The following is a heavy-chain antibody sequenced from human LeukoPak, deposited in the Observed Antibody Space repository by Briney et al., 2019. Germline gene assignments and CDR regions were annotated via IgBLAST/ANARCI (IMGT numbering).Heavy chain of an antibody. D-gene: IGHD4-17*01. Sequence: GGSLRLSCAASGFTFSSYAMHWVRQAPGKGLEWVSVISYDGSNKYYADSVKGRFTISRDNSKNTLYLRMNSLRAEDTAVYYCARDRVERGYGDYYAFDIWGQGTMVTVSS. V-gene: IGHV3-30*04. J-gene: IGHJ3*02. CDR3: ARDRVERGYGDYYAFDI. CDR1: GFTFSSYA. CDR2: ISYDGSNK.